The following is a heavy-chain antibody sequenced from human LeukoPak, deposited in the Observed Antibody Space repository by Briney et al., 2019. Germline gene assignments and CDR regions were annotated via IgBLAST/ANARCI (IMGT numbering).Heavy chain of an antibody. CDR1: GYTFTGYY. CDR3: ARVKAKYYYDSSGTFDY. Sequence: GASVKVSCKASGYTFTGYYMHWVRQAPGQGLEWMGWINPNSGGTNYAQKFQGRATMTRDTSISTAYMELSRLRSDDTAVYYCARVKAKYYYDSSGTFDYWGQGTLVTVSS. D-gene: IGHD3-22*01. J-gene: IGHJ4*02. V-gene: IGHV1-2*02. CDR2: INPNSGGT.